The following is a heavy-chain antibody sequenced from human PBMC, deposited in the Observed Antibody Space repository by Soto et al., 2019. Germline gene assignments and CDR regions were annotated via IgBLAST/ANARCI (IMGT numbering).Heavy chain of an antibody. CDR3: ARVSIDSSGFRFDY. J-gene: IGHJ4*02. CDR2: IYYSGST. V-gene: IGHV4-59*01. CDR1: GGSISSYY. Sequence: PSETLSLTCTVSGGSISSYYWSWIRQPPGKGLEWIGYIYYSGSTNYNPSLKSRVTISVDTSKNQFSLKLSSVTAADTAVYYCARVSIDSSGFRFDYWGQGXLVTVPS. D-gene: IGHD3-22*01.